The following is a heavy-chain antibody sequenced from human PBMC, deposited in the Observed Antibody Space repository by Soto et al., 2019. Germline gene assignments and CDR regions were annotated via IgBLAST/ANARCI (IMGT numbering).Heavy chain of an antibody. CDR1: GGSISSNY. Sequence: SETLSLTCTVSGGSISSNYWSWIRQPPGKGLEWIGYIDYSGSTNSNPSLKSRVTISLDTSKNQFSLKLSSVAAADTAVYYCAKESYNRRTDFDYWGQGTLVTVSS. CDR3: AKESYNRRTDFDY. V-gene: IGHV4-59*01. J-gene: IGHJ4*02. CDR2: IDYSGST. D-gene: IGHD3-10*01.